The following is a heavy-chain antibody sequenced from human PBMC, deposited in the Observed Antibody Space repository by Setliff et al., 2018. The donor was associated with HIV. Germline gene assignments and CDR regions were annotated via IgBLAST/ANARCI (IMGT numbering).Heavy chain of an antibody. V-gene: IGHV3-66*01. CDR2: IYSGGST. CDR3: ARVSDSSGYYYEDYCAY. CDR1: GFTVRSNY. D-gene: IGHD3-22*01. Sequence: GSLRLSCEASGFTVRSNYMSWVRQAPGKGLEWVSVIYSGGSTYYADSLKGRFTISRDNSKNTLYLQMNSLRAEDTAVYYCARVSDSSGYYYEDYCAYWGQGTLVTVSS. J-gene: IGHJ4*02.